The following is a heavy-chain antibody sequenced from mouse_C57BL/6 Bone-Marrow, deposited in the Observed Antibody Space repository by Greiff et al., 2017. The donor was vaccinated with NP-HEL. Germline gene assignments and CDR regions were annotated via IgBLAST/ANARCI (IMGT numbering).Heavy chain of an antibody. Sequence: EVQLQQSGPELVKPGASVKISCKASGYTFTDYYMNWVKQSHGKSLEWIGDINPNNGGTSYNQKFKGKATLTVDKSSSTAYMELRSLTSEDSAVYYCARGLGQDAMYYWGQGTSVTVSS. V-gene: IGHV1-26*01. D-gene: IGHD3-3*01. CDR3: ARGLGQDAMYY. J-gene: IGHJ4*01. CDR1: GYTFTDYY. CDR2: INPNNGGT.